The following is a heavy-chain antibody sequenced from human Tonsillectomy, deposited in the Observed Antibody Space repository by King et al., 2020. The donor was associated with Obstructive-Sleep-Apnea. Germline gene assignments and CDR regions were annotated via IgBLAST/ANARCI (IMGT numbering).Heavy chain of an antibody. Sequence: VQLVESGAEVKKPGASVKVSCKASGYAFTSYDINWVRQATGQGLEWMGWMNPNSGNTGYAQKFQGRVTMTRNTSITTAYMELNGLRSEDTAVYYWARSGVVATTQYWGQGTLVTVSS. D-gene: IGHD5-12*01. CDR3: ARSGVVATTQY. CDR1: GYAFTSYD. J-gene: IGHJ4*02. CDR2: MNPNSGNT. V-gene: IGHV1-8*01.